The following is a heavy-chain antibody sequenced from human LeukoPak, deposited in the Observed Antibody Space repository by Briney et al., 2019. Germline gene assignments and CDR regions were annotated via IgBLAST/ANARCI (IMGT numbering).Heavy chain of an antibody. Sequence: PGGSLRLSCAASEFTLSSYEMNWVRQAQGKGLEWVSAMGGGGTTYYADYVKGRFTISRDTSKNTLYLQMNSLRAEDTAIYYCAKAGRPQAVAGWIDYWGQGTLVTVSS. CDR1: EFTLSSYE. CDR2: MGGGGTT. V-gene: IGHV3-23*01. J-gene: IGHJ4*02. CDR3: AKAGRPQAVAGWIDY. D-gene: IGHD6-19*01.